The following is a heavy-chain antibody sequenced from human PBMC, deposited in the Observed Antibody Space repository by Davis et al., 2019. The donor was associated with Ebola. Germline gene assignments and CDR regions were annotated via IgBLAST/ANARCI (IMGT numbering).Heavy chain of an antibody. CDR1: GGSISSSNW. CDR3: ARGNYVWGSYRYVAYYYYGMDV. CDR2: IYHSGST. Sequence: MPSETLSLTCAVSGGSISSSNWWSWVRQPPGKGLEWIGEIYHSGSTNYNPSLKSRVTISVDTSKNQFSLKLSSVTAADTAVYYCARGNYVWGSYRYVAYYYYGMDVWGQGTTVTVSS. J-gene: IGHJ6*02. V-gene: IGHV4-4*02. D-gene: IGHD3-16*02.